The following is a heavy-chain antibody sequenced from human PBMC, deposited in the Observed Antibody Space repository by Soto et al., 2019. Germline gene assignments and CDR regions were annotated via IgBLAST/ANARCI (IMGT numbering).Heavy chain of an antibody. CDR2: ISYDGSNK. CDR3: AKRAVAGTDYFDY. V-gene: IGHV3-30*18. D-gene: IGHD6-19*01. J-gene: IGHJ4*02. Sequence: QVQLVESGGGVVQPGRSLRLSCAASGFTFSSYGMHWVRQAPGKGLEWVAVISYDGSNKYYADSVKGRFTSSRDNSKNTLYLQMTSLRAEDTAVYYCAKRAVAGTDYFDYWGQGTLVTVSS. CDR1: GFTFSSYG.